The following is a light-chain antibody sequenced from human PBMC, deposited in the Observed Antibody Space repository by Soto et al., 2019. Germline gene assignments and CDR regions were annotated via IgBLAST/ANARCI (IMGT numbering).Light chain of an antibody. CDR3: QSYDTSLRGWV. Sequence: QSVLTQPPSVSGAPGQRVTISCTGSSSNIGAGYPVHWFQQLPGTAPKLLIHGNTNRPSGVPDRFSGSRSGLAITGLQAEDEADYYCQSYDTSLRGWVFGGGTKLTVL. CDR1: SSNIGAGYP. V-gene: IGLV1-40*01. CDR2: GNT. J-gene: IGLJ3*02.